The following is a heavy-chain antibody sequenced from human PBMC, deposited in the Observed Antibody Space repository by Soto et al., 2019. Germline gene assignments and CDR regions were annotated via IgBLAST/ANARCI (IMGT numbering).Heavy chain of an antibody. V-gene: IGHV4-31*03. CDR1: GGSISSGGYY. Sequence: QVQLQESGPGLVKPSQTLSLTCTVSGGSISSGGYYWIWLRQHPGQGLVWIGDIYYSGSTYYNPSLKSRVTISVDTSKNQCSLKLSSVTAADTAVYYCARVGERRSWWFDPWGQGTLVTVSS. CDR2: IYYSGST. J-gene: IGHJ5*02. CDR3: ARVGERRSWWFDP. D-gene: IGHD1-1*01.